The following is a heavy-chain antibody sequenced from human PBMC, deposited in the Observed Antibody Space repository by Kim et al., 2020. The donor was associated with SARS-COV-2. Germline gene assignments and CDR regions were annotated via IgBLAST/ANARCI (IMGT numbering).Heavy chain of an antibody. J-gene: IGHJ6*02. Sequence: GGSLRLSCVVSGFTFSNAWMYWVRQAPGKGLEWVGRIRSKTDGETVEYAPPVKGRFTISRDDTKNTMYLQMYSLKSEDTAVYYCTQGIGYGMDVWGQGTT. CDR3: TQGIGYGMDV. CDR1: GFTFSNAW. V-gene: IGHV3-15*01. CDR2: IRSKTDGETV.